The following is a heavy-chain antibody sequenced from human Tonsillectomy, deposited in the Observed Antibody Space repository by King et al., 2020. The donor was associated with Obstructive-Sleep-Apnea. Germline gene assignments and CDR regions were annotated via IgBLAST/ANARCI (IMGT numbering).Heavy chain of an antibody. D-gene: IGHD6-19*01. CDR1: GFTFSSYA. Sequence: VQLVESGGGVVQPGRSLRLSCAASGFTFSSYAMHWVRQAPGKGLEWVAVISYDGSNKYYADSVKGRFTISRDNSKNTLYLQMNSLRAEDTAVYYCARSNLAVPGLYSYYYYGMDVWGQGTTVTVSS. CDR2: ISYDGSNK. CDR3: ARSNLAVPGLYSYYYYGMDV. J-gene: IGHJ6*02. V-gene: IGHV3-30*04.